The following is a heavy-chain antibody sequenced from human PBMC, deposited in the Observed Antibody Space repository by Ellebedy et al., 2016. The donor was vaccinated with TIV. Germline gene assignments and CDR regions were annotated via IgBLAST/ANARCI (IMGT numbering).Heavy chain of an antibody. CDR1: GYNFPNYW. CDR3: VRLSASGRKIFDY. V-gene: IGHV5-51*01. D-gene: IGHD3-10*01. CDR2: ISPADSDT. J-gene: IGHJ4*02. Sequence: GESLNISCQASGYNFPNYWIGLLRQIPGKRLEWMGIISPADSDTKYSPSFRGLVTASAGTSITTAYLQWNSLKASDTAMYYCVRLSASGRKIFDYWGQGALVTVSS.